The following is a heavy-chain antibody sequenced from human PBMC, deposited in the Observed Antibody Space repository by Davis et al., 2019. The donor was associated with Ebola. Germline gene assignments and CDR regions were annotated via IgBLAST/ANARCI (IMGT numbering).Heavy chain of an antibody. CDR3: AREPYCSSTSCFATWGYYGMDV. CDR2: IKQDGSEK. V-gene: IGHV3-7*01. Sequence: PGGSLRLSCAASGFTFSSYWMSWVRQAPGKGLEWVANIKQDGSEKYYVDSVKGRFTISRDNSKNTLYLQMNSLRAEDTAVYYCAREPYCSSTSCFATWGYYGMDVWGQGTTVTVSS. CDR1: GFTFSSYW. D-gene: IGHD2-2*01. J-gene: IGHJ6*02.